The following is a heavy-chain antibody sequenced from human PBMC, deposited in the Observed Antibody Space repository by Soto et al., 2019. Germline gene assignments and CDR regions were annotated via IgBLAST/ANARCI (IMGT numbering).Heavy chain of an antibody. Sequence: QVQLVQSGAEVKKPGASVKVSCKASGYTFTSYGISWVRQAPGQGLEWMGWISAYNGNTNYAQKLQGRVTMTTDTSASTAYMELRSLRSDDTAVYYCATQSGRFGPLDPLEYWGQGTLVTVSS. CDR1: GYTFTSYG. J-gene: IGHJ4*02. CDR3: ATQSGRFGPLDPLEY. CDR2: ISAYNGNT. V-gene: IGHV1-18*01. D-gene: IGHD3-3*01.